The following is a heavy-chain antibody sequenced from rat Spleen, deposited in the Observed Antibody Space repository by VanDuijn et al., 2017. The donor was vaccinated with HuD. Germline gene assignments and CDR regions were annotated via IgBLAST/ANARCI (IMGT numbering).Heavy chain of an antibody. J-gene: IGHJ2*01. CDR3: ARRHYGYTDYFDY. V-gene: IGHV5-25*01. Sequence: EVQLVESGGGLVQPGRSMKLSCTVSGFTFSNYYMAWARQAPTKGLEWVASISTGGGNTYYRDSVKGRFTISRDNAKSTLSLQMDSLRSEDTATYYCARRHYGYTDYFDYWGQGVMVTVSS. D-gene: IGHD1-9*01. CDR2: ISTGGGNT. CDR1: GFTFSNYY.